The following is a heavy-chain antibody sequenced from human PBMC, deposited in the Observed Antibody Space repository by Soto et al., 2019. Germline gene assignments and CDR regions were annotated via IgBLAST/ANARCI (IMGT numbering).Heavy chain of an antibody. Sequence: PGGSLRLSCAASGFTFSSYGMHWVRQAPGKGLEWVAVISYDGSNKYYADSAKGRFTISRDNSKNTLYLQMNSLRAEDTAVYYCAKDLLSVFSNGYWGQGTLVTVSS. CDR1: GFTFSSYG. V-gene: IGHV3-30*18. CDR2: ISYDGSNK. CDR3: AKDLLSVFSNGY. J-gene: IGHJ4*02. D-gene: IGHD1-20*01.